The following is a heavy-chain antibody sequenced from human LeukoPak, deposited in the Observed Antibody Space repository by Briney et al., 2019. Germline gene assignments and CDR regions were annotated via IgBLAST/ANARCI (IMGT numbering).Heavy chain of an antibody. J-gene: IGHJ4*02. V-gene: IGHV3-64D*09. CDR1: GLTFSSYG. CDR2: ISSNGGST. CDR3: VKRKSIFGVVIDYYFDY. D-gene: IGHD3-3*01. Sequence: PGGSLRLSCEASGLTFSSYGMHWVRQAPGKGLEYVSAISSNGGSTYYADSVKGRFTISRDNSKNTLYLQMSSLRAEDTAVYYCVKRKSIFGVVIDYYFDYWGQGTLVTVSS.